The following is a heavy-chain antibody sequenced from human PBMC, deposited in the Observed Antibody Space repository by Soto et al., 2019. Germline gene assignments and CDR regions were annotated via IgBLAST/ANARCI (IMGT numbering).Heavy chain of an antibody. V-gene: IGHV3-23*01. CDR2: INGGGGST. Sequence: EVQLLEAGGDLIQPGGSLRLSCAASGFTFSSYTMTWVRQAPGKGLEWVSAINGGGGSTYYVDSVKGRFTISRDNSKDTLYLQVKGLRAADTAVYYCAKATVCSGGSCYYDYWGWGTLVTVSS. CDR3: AKATVCSGGSCYYDY. J-gene: IGHJ4*02. CDR1: GFTFSSYT. D-gene: IGHD2-15*01.